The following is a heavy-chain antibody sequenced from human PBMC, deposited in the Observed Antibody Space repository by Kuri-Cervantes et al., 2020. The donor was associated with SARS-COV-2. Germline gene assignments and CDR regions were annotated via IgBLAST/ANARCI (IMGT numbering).Heavy chain of an antibody. CDR1: GGSISSSSYY. D-gene: IGHD6-13*01. Sequence: ESLKISCTVSGGSISSSSYYWGWLRQPPGKGLEWIGSIYYSGGTYYNPSLTSRVTISVDTSKNQSSLKLSSVTAADTAVYYGARNSIASAGTEFDYWGQGTLVTVSS. J-gene: IGHJ4*01. CDR3: ARNSIASAGTEFDY. V-gene: IGHV4-39*01. CDR2: IYYSGGT.